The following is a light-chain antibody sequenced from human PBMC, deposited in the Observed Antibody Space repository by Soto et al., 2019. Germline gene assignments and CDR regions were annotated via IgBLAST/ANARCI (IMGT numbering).Light chain of an antibody. Sequence: EVVLTQSPGTLSLSPGERATLSCRASQSVSNNYLAWYQQKPGQGPRLLIFGSSDRATGIPDRFSGSGSGTDFTLTISRLEPDDFAVSYCQQYGSPPPYTFGQGTKLEIK. CDR1: QSVSNNY. J-gene: IGKJ2*01. V-gene: IGKV3-20*01. CDR2: GSS. CDR3: QQYGSPPPYT.